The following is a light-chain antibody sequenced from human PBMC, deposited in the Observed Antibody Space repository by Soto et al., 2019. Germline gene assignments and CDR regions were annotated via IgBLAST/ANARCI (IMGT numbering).Light chain of an antibody. V-gene: IGLV1-44*01. Sequence: QSVVTQPPSASGTPGQRVTISCSGSRSNIGSNTVTWYQQLPGTAPKLLIHSNDQRPSGVPDRFSGSKSGTSASLAISGLQSEDEADYYCATWDDSLHGVVFGGGTNLTVL. CDR2: SND. CDR1: RSNIGSNT. J-gene: IGLJ2*01. CDR3: ATWDDSLHGVV.